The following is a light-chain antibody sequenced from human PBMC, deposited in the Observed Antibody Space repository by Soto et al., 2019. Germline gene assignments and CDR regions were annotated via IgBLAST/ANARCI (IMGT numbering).Light chain of an antibody. CDR1: QNLGDGR. V-gene: IGKV3-20*01. CDR2: DAS. CDR3: QQYTSSLIT. Sequence: VLTQSPGTLSLSPGERATLSCRANQNLGDGRLAWYQQKPGQPPTLLIYDASTRATGIPDRFSGSGSGTDFTLTISRLEPEDFAVYYCQQYTSSLITFGQGTRLEIK. J-gene: IGKJ5*01.